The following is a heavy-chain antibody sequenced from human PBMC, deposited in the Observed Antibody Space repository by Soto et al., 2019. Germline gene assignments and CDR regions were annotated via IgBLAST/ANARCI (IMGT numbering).Heavy chain of an antibody. Sequence: SETLSLTCTVSGGSISSYCWSWIRQPPGKGLEWIGYIYYSGSTNYNPSLKSRVTISVDTSKNQFSLKLSSVTAADTAVYYCAREIIAAAGTCWFDPWGQGTLVTVSS. CDR3: AREIIAAAGTCWFDP. CDR2: IYYSGST. D-gene: IGHD6-13*01. V-gene: IGHV4-59*01. CDR1: GGSISSYC. J-gene: IGHJ5*02.